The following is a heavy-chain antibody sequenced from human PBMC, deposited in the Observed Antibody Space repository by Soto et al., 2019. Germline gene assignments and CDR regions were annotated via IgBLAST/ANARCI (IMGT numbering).Heavy chain of an antibody. CDR3: ARDARNTYDTPPYFDY. V-gene: IGHV4-30-4*01. J-gene: IGHJ4*02. CDR1: GGSISSGDYY. Sequence: SETLSLTCTVSGGSISSGDYYWSWIRQPPGKGLEWIGYISFSGSTYYNPSLKSRLTISVDTSKNQFSLKLSSVTAADTAVYYCARDARNTYDTPPYFDYWGQGALVTVSS. D-gene: IGHD3-22*01. CDR2: ISFSGST.